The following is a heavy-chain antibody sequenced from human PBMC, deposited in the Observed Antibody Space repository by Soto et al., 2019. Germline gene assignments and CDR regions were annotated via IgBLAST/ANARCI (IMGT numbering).Heavy chain of an antibody. D-gene: IGHD1-1*01. Sequence: QVQLVQSGAEVMQPGASVKFSCKASGYTFTSYYIQWVRQAPGQGLEWMGIINPSGGSTNYAQKFQGRVTMTRDTSTSTVYMELSSLRSEDTAIYYCSRGYPPRDQLGNLPGAFCGQGTLVTVSS. CDR1: GYTFTSYY. V-gene: IGHV1-46*03. J-gene: IGHJ4*02. CDR3: SRGYPPRDQLGNLPGAF. CDR2: INPSGGST.